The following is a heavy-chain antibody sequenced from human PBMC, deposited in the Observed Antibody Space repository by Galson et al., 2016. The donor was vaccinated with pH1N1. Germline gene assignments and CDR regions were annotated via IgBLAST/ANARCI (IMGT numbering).Heavy chain of an antibody. CDR2: INIKSGAT. CDR3: ATAGVVVSATGEY. J-gene: IGHJ4*02. Sequence: VKVSCKASGDTFRDFYLHWVRQAPGQGLEWMGWINIKSGATKYAQKFQVRVTLNTDTSLNTVYMELSRLTSDDTAVYYCATAGVVVSATGEYWGQGTLVTVSS. V-gene: IGHV1-2*02. D-gene: IGHD2-15*01. CDR1: GDTFRDFY.